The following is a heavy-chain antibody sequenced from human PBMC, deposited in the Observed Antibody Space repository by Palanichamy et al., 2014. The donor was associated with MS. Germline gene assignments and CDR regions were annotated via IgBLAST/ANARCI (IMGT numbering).Heavy chain of an antibody. CDR3: ARDVGYCSSTSCYGPDAFDI. V-gene: IGHV3-21*01. CDR2: ISSSSSSYI. Sequence: QLVESGGGLVKPGGSLRLSCAASGFTFSSYSMNWVRQAPGKGLEWVSSISSSSSSYIYYADSVKGRFTISRDNAKNSLYLQMNSLRAEDTAVYYCARDVGYCSSTSCYGPDAFDIWGQGTMVTVSS. J-gene: IGHJ3*02. D-gene: IGHD2-2*03. CDR1: GFTFSSYS.